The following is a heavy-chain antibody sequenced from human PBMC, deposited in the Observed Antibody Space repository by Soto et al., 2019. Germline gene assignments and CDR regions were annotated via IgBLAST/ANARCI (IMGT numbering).Heavy chain of an antibody. V-gene: IGHV1-8*01. CDR3: WGSSKYYYGMDV. D-gene: IGHD6-6*01. Sequence: ASVKVSCKASGYTFTSYDINWVRQATGQGLEWMGWMNPNSGNTGYAQKFQGRVTTTRNTSISTAYMELSSLRSEDTAVYYCWGSSKYYYGMDVWGQGTTVTLSS. J-gene: IGHJ6*02. CDR2: MNPNSGNT. CDR1: GYTFTSYD.